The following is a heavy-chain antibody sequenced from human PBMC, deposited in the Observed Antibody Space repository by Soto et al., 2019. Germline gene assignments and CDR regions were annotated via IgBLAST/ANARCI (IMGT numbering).Heavy chain of an antibody. J-gene: IGHJ5*02. Sequence: EVQLVESGGGLVQPGGSLRLSCAASGFTFSSYWMHWVRQAPGKGLVWVSRINSDGSSTSYADSVKGRFTISRDNAKNTLYLQMNSLRDEDTAVYYCARVGRSDYGDSVNWFDPWGQGTLVTVSS. D-gene: IGHD4-17*01. CDR2: INSDGSST. CDR1: GFTFSSYW. CDR3: ARVGRSDYGDSVNWFDP. V-gene: IGHV3-74*01.